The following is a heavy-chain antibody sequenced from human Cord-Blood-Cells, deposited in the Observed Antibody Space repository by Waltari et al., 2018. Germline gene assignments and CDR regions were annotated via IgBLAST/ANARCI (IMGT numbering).Heavy chain of an antibody. J-gene: IGHJ4*02. Sequence: EVQLVESGGGLVQPGGSLRLSCADSGFPFSSYWLSWVRQAPGKGLEWVANIKQDGSEKYYVDSVKGRFTISRDNAKNSLYLQMNSLRAEDTAVYYCARDPTEGTTSDYWGQGTLVTVSS. CDR1: GFPFSSYW. CDR2: IKQDGSEK. V-gene: IGHV3-7*01. D-gene: IGHD4-17*01. CDR3: ARDPTEGTTSDY.